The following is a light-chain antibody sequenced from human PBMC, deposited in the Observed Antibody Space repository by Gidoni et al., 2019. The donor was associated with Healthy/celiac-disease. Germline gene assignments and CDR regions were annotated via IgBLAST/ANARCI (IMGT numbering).Light chain of an antibody. CDR3: QQRSNWPPVIT. CDR1: QSVSSY. V-gene: IGKV3-11*01. J-gene: IGKJ5*01. CDR2: DAS. Sequence: EIVSTQSPATLSLSPGERATLSCRASQSVSSYLAWYQQKPGQAPRLLIYDASNRATGIPARFSGSGSGTDFTLTISSLEPEDFAVYYCQQRSNWPPVITFGQGTRLEIK.